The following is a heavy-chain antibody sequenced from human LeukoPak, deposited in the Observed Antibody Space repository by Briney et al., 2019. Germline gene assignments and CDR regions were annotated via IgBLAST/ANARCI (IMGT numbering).Heavy chain of an antibody. CDR2: ISYDGSNK. CDR3: AKDDSMGPDAFDI. V-gene: IGHV3-30*04. CDR1: GFTFSSYA. J-gene: IGHJ3*02. D-gene: IGHD1-26*01. Sequence: GGSLRPSCAASGFTFSSYAMHWVRQAPGKGLEWVAVISYDGSNKYYADSVKGRFTISRDNSKNTLYLQMNSLRAEDTAVYYCAKDDSMGPDAFDIWGQGTMVTVSS.